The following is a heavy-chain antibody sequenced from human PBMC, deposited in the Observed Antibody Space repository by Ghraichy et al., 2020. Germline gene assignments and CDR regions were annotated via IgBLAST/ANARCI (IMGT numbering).Heavy chain of an antibody. CDR3: ARVFTYGLHFDY. J-gene: IGHJ4*02. Sequence: SQTLSLTCTVSGGSISSGGYYWSWIRQHPGKGLEWIGYIYYSGSTYYNPSLKSRVTISVDTSKNQFSLKLSSVTAADTAVYYCARVFTYGLHFDYWGQGALVTVSS. CDR2: IYYSGST. D-gene: IGHD4-17*01. V-gene: IGHV4-31*03. CDR1: GGSISSGGYY.